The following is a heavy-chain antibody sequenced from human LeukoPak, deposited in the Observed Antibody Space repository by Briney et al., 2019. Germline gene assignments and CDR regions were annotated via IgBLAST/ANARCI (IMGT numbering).Heavy chain of an antibody. CDR1: GFTFSNYW. Sequence: GGSLRLSCAASGFTFSNYWMSWVRQAPGKGLEWVSYISSSGTHIYYADSVKGRFTISRDNSKNTLYLQMNSLRAEDTAVYYCAKRTRSGYAFDIWGQGTMVTVSS. V-gene: IGHV3-23*01. D-gene: IGHD3-22*01. CDR2: ISSSGTHI. CDR3: AKRTRSGYAFDI. J-gene: IGHJ3*02.